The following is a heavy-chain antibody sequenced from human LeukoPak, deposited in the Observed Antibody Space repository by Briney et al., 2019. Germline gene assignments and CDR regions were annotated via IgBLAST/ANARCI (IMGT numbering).Heavy chain of an antibody. V-gene: IGHV1-18*01. Sequence: ASVRVSCKAPGYTFSSYGISWVRQAPGQGLEWMGWISVYNGKTKYAQNFQGRVTLTTDTFTSTAYMEVTSLRSDDTAVYYCARDQYDSVWDSHRPYFDYWGQGTPVTVSS. CDR3: ARDQYDSVWDSHRPYFDY. CDR2: ISVYNGKT. D-gene: IGHD3-16*02. CDR1: GYTFSSYG. J-gene: IGHJ4*02.